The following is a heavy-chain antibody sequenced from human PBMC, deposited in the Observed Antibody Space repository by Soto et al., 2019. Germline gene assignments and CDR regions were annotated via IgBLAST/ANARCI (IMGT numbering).Heavy chain of an antibody. CDR3: AALGVNFDH. CDR2: MNPYTGNT. J-gene: IGHJ4*02. D-gene: IGHD2-8*01. CDR1: GYTFTTYD. V-gene: IGHV1-8*01. Sequence: SVKVSCKASGYTFTTYDIYWMRQATGQGLEWMGWMNPYTGNTGYAQKFQERVTITRDMSTNTAYMELSSLRSEDTAVYYCAALGVNFDHWGQGTLVTVSS.